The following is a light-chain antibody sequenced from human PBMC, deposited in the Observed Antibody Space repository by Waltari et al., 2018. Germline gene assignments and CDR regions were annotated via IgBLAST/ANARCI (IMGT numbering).Light chain of an antibody. CDR3: QQYENWPPIT. V-gene: IGKV3-15*01. CDR1: QGIRSN. CDR2: GAS. Sequence: EIVMTQSPGTLSVSPGERATLSCWASQGIRSNLTWYQQKPGQAPRLLIYGASTRATVIPARFSGSGSGTDFTLTISSLQSEDLAVYYCQQYENWPPITFGGGTKVEIK. J-gene: IGKJ4*01.